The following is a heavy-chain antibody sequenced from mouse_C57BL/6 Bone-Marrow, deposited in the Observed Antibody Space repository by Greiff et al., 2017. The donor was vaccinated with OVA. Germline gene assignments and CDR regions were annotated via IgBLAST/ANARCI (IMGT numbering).Heavy chain of an antibody. J-gene: IGHJ4*01. D-gene: IGHD1-1*01. CDR2: IDPSDSYT. CDR3: ARRRTDYYGSSYPYAMDY. V-gene: IGHV1-50*01. CDR1: GYTFTSYW. Sequence: VQLQQPGAELVKPGASVKLSCKASGYTFTSYWMQWVKQRPGQGLEWIGEIDPSDSYTNYNQKFKGKATLTVDTSSSTAYMQLSSLTSEDSAVYYCARRRTDYYGSSYPYAMDYWGQGTSVTVSS.